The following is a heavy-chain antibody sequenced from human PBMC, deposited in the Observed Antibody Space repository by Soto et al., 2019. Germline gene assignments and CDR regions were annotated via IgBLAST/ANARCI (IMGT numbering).Heavy chain of an antibody. CDR2: IRSKAYGGTT. CDR1: GFTFGDYA. V-gene: IGHV3-49*03. J-gene: IGHJ3*02. CDR3: TRSGDYYDSSGYPTTHAFDI. D-gene: IGHD3-22*01. Sequence: PVGSLRLSCTASGFTFGDYAMSWFRQAPGKGLEWVGFIRSKAYGGTTEYAASVKGRFTISRDDSKSIAYLQMNSLKTEDTAVYYCTRSGDYYDSSGYPTTHAFDIWGQGTMVTVSS.